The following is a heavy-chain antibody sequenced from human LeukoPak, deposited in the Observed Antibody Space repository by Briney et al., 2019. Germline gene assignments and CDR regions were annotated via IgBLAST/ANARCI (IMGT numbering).Heavy chain of an antibody. CDR1: GSTFSNAW. D-gene: IGHD3-22*01. Sequence: PGGSLRLSCAASGSTFSNAWMSWVRQAPGKGLEWAGRIKSKTDGGTTDYAAPVKGRFTISRDDSKNTLYLQMNSLKTEDTAVYYCLYYYDSSGYYPLGYWGQGTLVTVSS. J-gene: IGHJ4*02. CDR2: IKSKTDGGTT. V-gene: IGHV3-15*01. CDR3: LYYYDSSGYYPLGY.